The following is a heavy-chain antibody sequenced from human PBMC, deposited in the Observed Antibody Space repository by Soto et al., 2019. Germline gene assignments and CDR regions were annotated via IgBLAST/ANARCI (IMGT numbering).Heavy chain of an antibody. CDR2: ISYSGST. D-gene: IGHD1-26*01. CDR3: ATGRNMMRAKTIFDD. V-gene: IGHV4-31*03. J-gene: IGHJ4*02. CDR1: GDSVSSGSHF. Sequence: QVQLQESGPGLVKPSQTLSLTCTVSGDSVSSGSHFWTWIRQHPGKGLEWLGYISYSGSTYYNPCLNLSLQARLRISRVTPEILCWLDLSLVRADDTAAYYSATGRNMMRAKTIFDDWGAGTLVVVSS.